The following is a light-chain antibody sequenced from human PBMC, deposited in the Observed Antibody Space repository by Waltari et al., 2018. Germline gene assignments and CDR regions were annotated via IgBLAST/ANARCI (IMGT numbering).Light chain of an antibody. Sequence: DIQLTQSPSFLSASVGDRVTITCRASQGISSYLALSQQKPGKAPKLLIYAASTLQSGVPSRFSGSGSGTEFTLTISSLQPEDFATYYCQQLNSYPRMYTFGQGTKLEIK. CDR3: QQLNSYPRMYT. CDR2: AAS. J-gene: IGKJ2*01. CDR1: QGISSY. V-gene: IGKV1-9*01.